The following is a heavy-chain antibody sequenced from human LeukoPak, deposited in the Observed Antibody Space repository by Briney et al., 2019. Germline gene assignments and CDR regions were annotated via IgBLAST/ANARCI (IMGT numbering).Heavy chain of an antibody. CDR1: GGSISSGGYY. CDR3: ARESTVVTSDAFDI. V-gene: IGHV4-31*03. Sequence: SQTLSLTCTVSGGSISSGGYYWSWIRQHPGKGLEWIGYIYYSGSTYYNPSLKSRVTISVDTSKNQFSLKLSSVTAADTAVYYCARESTVVTSDAFDIWGQGTMVTVSS. D-gene: IGHD4-23*01. CDR2: IYYSGST. J-gene: IGHJ3*02.